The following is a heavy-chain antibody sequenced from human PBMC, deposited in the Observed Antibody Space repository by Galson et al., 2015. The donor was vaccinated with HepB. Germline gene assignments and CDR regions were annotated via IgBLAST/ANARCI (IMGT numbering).Heavy chain of an antibody. CDR2: FDPEDGET. Sequence: CKVSGYTLTELSMHWVRQAPGKGLEWMGGFDPEDGETIYAQKFQGRVTMTEDTSTDTAYMELSSLRSEDTAVYYCATQDSEAGGGLTYYFDYWGQGTLVTVSS. V-gene: IGHV1-24*01. D-gene: IGHD4-23*01. CDR3: ATQDSEAGGGLTYYFDY. CDR1: GYTLTELS. J-gene: IGHJ4*02.